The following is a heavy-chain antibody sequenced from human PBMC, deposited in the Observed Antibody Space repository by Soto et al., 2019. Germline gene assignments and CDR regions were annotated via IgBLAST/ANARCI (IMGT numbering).Heavy chain of an antibody. D-gene: IGHD3-10*01. CDR1: XFTFSSYW. V-gene: IGHV3-7*05. Sequence: EVQLVESGGGLVQPGGSLRLSXXASXFTFSSYWMSWVRQAPGKGLEWVANIKQDGSEKYYVDSVKGRFTISRDNAKNSLYLQMNSLRAEDTAVYYCARSRSRFGELFDYYYYYGMDVWGQGTTVTVSS. CDR3: ARSRSRFGELFDYYYYYGMDV. CDR2: IKQDGSEK. J-gene: IGHJ6*02.